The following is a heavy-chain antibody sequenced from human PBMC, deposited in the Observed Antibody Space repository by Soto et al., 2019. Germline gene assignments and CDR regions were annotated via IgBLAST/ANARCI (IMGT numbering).Heavy chain of an antibody. CDR3: AKDAVSGDGVWLLDS. D-gene: IGHD4-17*01. CDR2: LLRSGSST. V-gene: IGHV3-23*01. Sequence: PGGSLRLSCAASGLSLRSYAMSWARKAPGKGLEWVSSLLRSGSSTYYADSVKGRFTISSDISANSLYLQMDSLRAEDTAVYYCAKDAVSGDGVWLLDSWGQGTVVTVSS. CDR1: GLSLRSYA. J-gene: IGHJ5*02.